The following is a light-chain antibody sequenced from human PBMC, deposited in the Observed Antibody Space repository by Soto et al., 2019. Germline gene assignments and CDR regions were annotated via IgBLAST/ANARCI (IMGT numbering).Light chain of an antibody. V-gene: IGKV1-39*01. CDR1: QSISSY. Sequence: DIQMTQSPSSLSASVGDRVTITCRASQSISSYLNWYQQKPGKAPKLLIYAASSLQSGVPSRFSGSGSGTDFTLTSSSLQPDDVATYYCQQRYSTPTFGQGTKLEIK. CDR2: AAS. J-gene: IGKJ2*01. CDR3: QQRYSTPT.